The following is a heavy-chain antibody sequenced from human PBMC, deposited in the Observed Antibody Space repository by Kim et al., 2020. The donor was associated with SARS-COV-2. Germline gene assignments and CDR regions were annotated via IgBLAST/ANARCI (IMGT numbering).Heavy chain of an antibody. D-gene: IGHD5-12*01. CDR2: IYYSGST. Sequence: SETLSLTCTVSGGSVSSGSYYWSWIRQPPGKGLEWIGYIYYSGSTNYNPSLKSRVTISVDTSKNQFSLKLSSVTAADTAVYYCARGTRGVKVATFYFDYWGQGTLVTVSS. J-gene: IGHJ4*02. V-gene: IGHV4-61*01. CDR1: GGSVSSGSYY. CDR3: ARGTRGVKVATFYFDY.